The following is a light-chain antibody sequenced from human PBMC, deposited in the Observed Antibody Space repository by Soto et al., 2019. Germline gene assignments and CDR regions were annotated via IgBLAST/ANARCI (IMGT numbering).Light chain of an antibody. CDR2: DAS. V-gene: IGKV1-5*01. CDR3: QQYNSYSPT. CDR1: QSISSW. J-gene: IGKJ3*01. Sequence: DIQMTQSPSTLSASVGERVTITCRASQSISSWLAWYQQKPGKAPKLLIYDASSLESGVPSRFSGSGSGTEFTLTISSLQPDDFAPYYCQQYNSYSPTFGPGTKVDIK.